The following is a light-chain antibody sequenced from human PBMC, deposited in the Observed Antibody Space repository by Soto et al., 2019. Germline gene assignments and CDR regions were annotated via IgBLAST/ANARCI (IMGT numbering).Light chain of an antibody. CDR2: EVS. Sequence: QSALTQPASVSGSPGQSITISCTGTSSDVGGYRYVSWYQQHPGKAPKLMIYEVSDRPSGVSNRFSGSKSGNTASLTISGLQAEDEADYYCSSYTISSTYWVFGGGTKLTVL. CDR3: SSYTISSTYWV. CDR1: SSDVGGYRY. J-gene: IGLJ3*02. V-gene: IGLV2-14*01.